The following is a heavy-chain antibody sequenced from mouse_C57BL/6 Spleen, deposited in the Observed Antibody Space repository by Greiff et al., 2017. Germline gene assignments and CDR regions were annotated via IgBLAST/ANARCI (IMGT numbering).Heavy chain of an antibody. Sequence: QVQLQQPGAELVKPGASVKLSCKASGYTFTSYWMHWVKQWPGQGLEWIGMIHPNSGSTNYNEKLKSKATLTVDTSSSTAYMQLSSLTSEDSAIYYCARRYYGSHAYFDYWGQGTTLTVSS. J-gene: IGHJ2*01. CDR2: IHPNSGST. CDR3: ARRYYGSHAYFDY. V-gene: IGHV1-64*01. D-gene: IGHD1-1*01. CDR1: GYTFTSYW.